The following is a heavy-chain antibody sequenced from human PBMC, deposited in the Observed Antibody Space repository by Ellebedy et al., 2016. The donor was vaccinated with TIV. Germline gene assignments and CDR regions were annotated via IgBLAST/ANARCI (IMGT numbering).Heavy chain of an antibody. V-gene: IGHV1-2*02. J-gene: IGHJ4*02. CDR3: VGGGGRDGTYFDY. CDR2: ISPNTGST. D-gene: IGHD5-24*01. CDR1: GYTFTGYF. Sequence: AASVKVSCKTSGYTFTGYFMHWARQAPGQGLEWMGWISPNTGSTNYAQTFRGRVTMTRETSITTIYMDRSSLQFDDTAVYYCVGGGGRDGTYFDYWGQGTLVTVSS.